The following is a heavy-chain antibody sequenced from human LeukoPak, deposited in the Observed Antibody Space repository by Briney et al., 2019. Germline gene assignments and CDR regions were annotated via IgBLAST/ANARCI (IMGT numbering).Heavy chain of an antibody. V-gene: IGHV3-23*01. Sequence: GGSLRLSCAASGFTFRNYAMTWVRQAPGKGLDWVALIGARDGRTYYADPVKGRFTISRDNFKNTLYLQMNSLRAEDTAVYYCAKGLYDYALDVWGQGTAVTVSS. CDR3: AKGLYDYALDV. CDR1: GFTFRNYA. CDR2: IGARDGRT. J-gene: IGHJ6*02.